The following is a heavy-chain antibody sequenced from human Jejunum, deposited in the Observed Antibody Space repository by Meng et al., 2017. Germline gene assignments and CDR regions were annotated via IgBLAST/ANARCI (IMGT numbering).Heavy chain of an antibody. Sequence: SLKASAPTLVPPTPTLAPTCTFSVFSISTSVDGVGWIRQPPGKALEWLGRIYWNDDKRYSPFLQNGLSITKDTSKNQVVLTMTNMDPVDTGTYYCAHRPSRKWTLDYWGQGTLVTVSS. CDR2: IYWNDDK. CDR1: VFSISTSVDG. J-gene: IGHJ4*02. V-gene: IGHV2-5*01. D-gene: IGHD2-8*01. CDR3: AHRPSRKWTLDY.